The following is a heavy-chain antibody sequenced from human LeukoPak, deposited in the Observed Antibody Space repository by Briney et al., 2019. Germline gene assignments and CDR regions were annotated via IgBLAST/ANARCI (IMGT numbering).Heavy chain of an antibody. V-gene: IGHV3-30*04. Sequence: GRSLRLSCAASGFTFSSYAMHWVRQAPGKGLEWVAVISYDGSNKYYADSVKGRFTISRDNSKNTLYLQMNSLRAEDTAVYYCARETAAVWAVSDAFDIWGQGTMVTVSS. CDR1: GFTFSSYA. D-gene: IGHD6-25*01. CDR3: ARETAAVWAVSDAFDI. J-gene: IGHJ3*02. CDR2: ISYDGSNK.